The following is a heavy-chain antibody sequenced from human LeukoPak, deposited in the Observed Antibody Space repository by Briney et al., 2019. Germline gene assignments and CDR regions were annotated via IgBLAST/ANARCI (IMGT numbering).Heavy chain of an antibody. CDR1: GYTFSTYY. Sequence: ASVKVSCKASGYTFSTYYMHWVRQAPGQGLEWMGIINPSGGATTYAWKFQGRVTMTRDTSTSTVFMELSSLRSEDTAMYYCARDRVSDGTSGYSYYFDYWGQGTLVTVSS. D-gene: IGHD3-22*01. CDR3: ARDRVSDGTSGYSYYFDY. V-gene: IGHV1-46*01. CDR2: INPSGGAT. J-gene: IGHJ4*02.